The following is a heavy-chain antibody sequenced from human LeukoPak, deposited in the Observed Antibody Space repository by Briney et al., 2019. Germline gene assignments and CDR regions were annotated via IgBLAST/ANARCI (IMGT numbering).Heavy chain of an antibody. CDR1: GGSIIRSSYY. CDR2: IYYSGNT. CDR3: ARLWSGLRPPDY. V-gene: IGHV4-39*01. Sequence: PSETLSLTCTVSGGSIIRSSYYWGWIRQPPGKGLEWIGSIYYSGNTYYNPSLKSRVTISADTSNNQFYLKLRSVTAADTAVYYCARLWSGLRPPDYWGQGTLVTVSS. D-gene: IGHD3-3*01. J-gene: IGHJ4*02.